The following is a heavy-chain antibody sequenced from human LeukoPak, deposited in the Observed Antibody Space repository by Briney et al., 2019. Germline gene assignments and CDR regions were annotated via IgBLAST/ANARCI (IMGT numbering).Heavy chain of an antibody. V-gene: IGHV3-23*01. CDR3: AKVGSWSKLDFDY. Sequence: GGSLRLSCAASGFTFSTYAMSWVRQAPGKGLEWVSVISGSGVITNYADSVKGWFTISRDNSENTLYLQMNSLRAEDTAVYYCAKVGSWSKLDFDYWGQGILVTVSS. CDR1: GFTFSTYA. J-gene: IGHJ4*02. D-gene: IGHD6-13*01. CDR2: ISGSGVIT.